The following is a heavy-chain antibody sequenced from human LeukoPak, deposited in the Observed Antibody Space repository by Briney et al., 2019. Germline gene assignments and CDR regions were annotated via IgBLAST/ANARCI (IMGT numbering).Heavy chain of an antibody. V-gene: IGHV3-30*19. CDR3: ARNPNSSGYFFQH. J-gene: IGHJ1*01. CDR2: IWYDGSNK. Sequence: GGSLRLSCAASGFTFSYHGMHWVRQAPGRGLEWVAVIWYDGSNKYYADSVKGRFTISRDNSKNTLYLQMNSLRAEDTAVYYCARNPNSSGYFFQHWGQGTLVTVSS. D-gene: IGHD3-22*01. CDR1: GFTFSYHG.